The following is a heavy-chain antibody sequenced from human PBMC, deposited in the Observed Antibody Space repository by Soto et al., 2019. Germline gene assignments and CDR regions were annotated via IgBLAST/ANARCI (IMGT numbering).Heavy chain of an antibody. Sequence: PGGSLRLSCAASGFTFSSYAVHWVRQAPGRGLEWVAVISYDGSNKYYADSVKGRFTISRDNSTNTMYLQMNSLLAEDTAVSYCASDIYGMDVWGQGTTVTVSS. CDR3: ASDIYGMDV. CDR1: GFTFSSYA. J-gene: IGHJ6*02. V-gene: IGHV3-30-3*01. CDR2: ISYDGSNK.